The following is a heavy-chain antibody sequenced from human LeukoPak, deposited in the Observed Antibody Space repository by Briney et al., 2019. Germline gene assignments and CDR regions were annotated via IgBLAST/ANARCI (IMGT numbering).Heavy chain of an antibody. D-gene: IGHD3-22*01. J-gene: IGHJ6*03. CDR2: ISSSSSYI. V-gene: IGHV3-21*01. CDR1: GFTFSSYS. CDR3: ARLHPYDSSGYTYYHYYYMDV. Sequence: GGSLRLSCAASGFTFSSYSMNWVRQAPGKGLEWVSSISSSSSYIYYADSVKGRFTISRDNAKNSLYLQMNSLRAEDTAVYYCARLHPYDSSGYTYYHYYYMDVWGKGTTVTVSS.